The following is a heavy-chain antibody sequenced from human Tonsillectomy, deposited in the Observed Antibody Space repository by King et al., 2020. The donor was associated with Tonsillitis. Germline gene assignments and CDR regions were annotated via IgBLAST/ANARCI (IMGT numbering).Heavy chain of an antibody. D-gene: IGHD3-22*01. CDR1: GYSFTNYW. CDR3: ARPLAFSSGYYNGFDI. Sequence: QLVQSGAEVKKPGESLKISCKGSGYSFTNYWIGWVRQMPGKGLEWMGIIYPDDSDTSYSPSFQGQVTISADKSISTAYLQWRSLKASDTAMYYCARPLAFSSGYYNGFDIWGQGTMVTVSS. CDR2: IYPDDSDT. J-gene: IGHJ3*02. V-gene: IGHV5-51*01.